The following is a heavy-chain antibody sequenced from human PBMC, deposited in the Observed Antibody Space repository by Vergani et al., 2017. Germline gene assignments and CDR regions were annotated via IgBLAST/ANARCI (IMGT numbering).Heavy chain of an antibody. CDR2: IYYSGST. V-gene: IGHV4-30-2*02. CDR3: ARNPYCGGDCYSDAFDI. Sequence: QLQLQESGSGLVKPSQTLSLTCAVSGDSITNGGFSWNWIRQPPGKGPEWIGYIYYSGSTNYNPSLKSRVTISVDTSKNQFSLKLSSVTAADTAVYYCARNPYCGGDCYSDAFDIWGQGTMVTVSS. CDR1: GDSITNGGFS. D-gene: IGHD2-21*02. J-gene: IGHJ3*02.